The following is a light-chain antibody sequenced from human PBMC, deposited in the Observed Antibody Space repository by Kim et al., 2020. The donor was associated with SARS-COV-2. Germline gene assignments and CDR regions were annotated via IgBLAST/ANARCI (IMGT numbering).Light chain of an antibody. Sequence: LSPGESATLSCRASQSVDISLAWYQQTPGQAPRLLIYDASNRATGIPARFSGSGSGTDFTLTISSLEPEDFAVYYCQQRSIWPPGSFGQGTKLEI. CDR1: QSVDIS. V-gene: IGKV3-11*01. CDR3: QQRSIWPPGS. CDR2: DAS. J-gene: IGKJ2*04.